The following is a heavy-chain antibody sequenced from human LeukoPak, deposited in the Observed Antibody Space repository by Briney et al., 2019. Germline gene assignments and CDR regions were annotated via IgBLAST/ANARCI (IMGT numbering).Heavy chain of an antibody. V-gene: IGHV3-53*04. CDR3: ASQGIAVAGAFDY. CDR1: GFTFSSYA. CDR2: IYSGGST. D-gene: IGHD6-19*01. J-gene: IGHJ4*02. Sequence: PGGSLKLSCAASGFTFSSYAMSWVRQAPGKGLEWVSVIYSGGSTYYADSVKGRFTISRHNSKNTLYLQMNSLRAEDTAVYYCASQGIAVAGAFDYWGQGTLVTVSS.